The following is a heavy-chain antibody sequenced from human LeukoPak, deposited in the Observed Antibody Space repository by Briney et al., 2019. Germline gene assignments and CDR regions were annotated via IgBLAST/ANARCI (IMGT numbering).Heavy chain of an antibody. CDR3: ARTPWYYYEPRGLYAFDI. D-gene: IGHD3-22*01. V-gene: IGHV1-18*01. CDR2: ISAYNGNT. Sequence: ASVKVSCKASGYTFTSYGISWVRQAPGQGLEWMGWISAYNGNTNYAQKLQGRVTMTTDTSTSTAYMELRSLRSDDTAVYYCARTPWYYYEPRGLYAFDIWGQGTMVTVSS. J-gene: IGHJ3*02. CDR1: GYTFTSYG.